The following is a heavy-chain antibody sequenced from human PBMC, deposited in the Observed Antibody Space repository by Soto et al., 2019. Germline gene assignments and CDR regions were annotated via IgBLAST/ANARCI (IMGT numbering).Heavy chain of an antibody. CDR3: ARVGITGTIDY. J-gene: IGHJ4*02. D-gene: IGHD1-7*01. CDR1: GGSISSYY. CDR2: IYYSGST. V-gene: IGHV4-59*01. Sequence: PLETLSLTCTVSGGSISSYYWSWIRQPPGKGLEWIGYIYYSGSTNYNPSLKSRVTISVDTSKNQFSLKLSSVTAADTAVYYCARVGITGTIDYWGQGTLVTVSS.